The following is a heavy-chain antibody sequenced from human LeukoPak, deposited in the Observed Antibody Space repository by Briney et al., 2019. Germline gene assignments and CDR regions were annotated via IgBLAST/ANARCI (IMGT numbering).Heavy chain of an antibody. Sequence: SETLSLTCTVSGGSISNYYWSWIRQPPGKGLEWIGHIYYRWSTISYGGSTNYNPSLKSRVTISVDTSKNQFSLKLTSVTAADTAVYYCARASSPGATRHFNWFDPWGQGTLVTVSS. CDR1: GGSISNYY. V-gene: IGHV4-59*01. CDR2: IYYRWSTISYGGST. D-gene: IGHD6-6*01. J-gene: IGHJ5*02. CDR3: ARASSPGATRHFNWFDP.